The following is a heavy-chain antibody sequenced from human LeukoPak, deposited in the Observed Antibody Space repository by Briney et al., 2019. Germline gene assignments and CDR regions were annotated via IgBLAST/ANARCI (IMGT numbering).Heavy chain of an antibody. CDR2: IIPIPGIA. Sequence: SVKVSCKASGGTFSSYAISWVRQAPGQGLEWMGRIIPIPGIANYAQKFQGRVTITADKSTSTAYMELSSLRSEDTAVYYCARETYSSSTPRKNWFDPWGQGTLVTVSS. CDR3: ARETYSSSTPRKNWFDP. J-gene: IGHJ5*02. CDR1: GGTFSSYA. V-gene: IGHV1-69*04. D-gene: IGHD6-6*01.